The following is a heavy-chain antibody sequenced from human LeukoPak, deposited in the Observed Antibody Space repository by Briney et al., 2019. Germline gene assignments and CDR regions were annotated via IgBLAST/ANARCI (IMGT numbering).Heavy chain of an antibody. CDR2: ISYDGSSK. Sequence: GRSLRLSCAASGFTFSTYAMHWVRQAPGKGLEWVAVISYDGSSKYYADSVKSRFTISRDNSKNTLYLQMNSLRAEDTAVYYCAKVGLPVTTILDYFDYWGQGTLVTVSS. CDR3: AKVGLPVTTILDYFDY. V-gene: IGHV3-30*04. CDR1: GFTFSTYA. D-gene: IGHD4-11*01. J-gene: IGHJ4*02.